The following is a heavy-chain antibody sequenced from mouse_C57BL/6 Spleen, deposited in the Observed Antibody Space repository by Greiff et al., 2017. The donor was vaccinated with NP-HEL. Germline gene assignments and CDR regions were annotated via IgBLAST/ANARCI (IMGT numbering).Heavy chain of an antibody. CDR1: GYTFTSYT. V-gene: IGHV1-4*01. CDR3: ASSGDYSWYFDV. J-gene: IGHJ1*03. CDR2: INPSSGYT. Sequence: QVQLQQSGAELARPGASVKMSCKASGYTFTSYTMHWVKQRPGQGLEWIGYINPSSGYTKYNQKFKDKATLTADKSSSTAYMQLSSLTSEDSAVYYCASSGDYSWYFDVWGTGTTVTVSS. D-gene: IGHD2-12*01.